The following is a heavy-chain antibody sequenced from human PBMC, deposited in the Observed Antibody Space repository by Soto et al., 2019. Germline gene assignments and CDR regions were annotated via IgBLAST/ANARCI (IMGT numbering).Heavy chain of an antibody. J-gene: IGHJ6*02. Sequence: PSQTLSLTCAISGDSVSSNSAAWNWIRQSPSRGLEWLGRTYYRSKWYNDYAVSVKSRITINPDTSKNQFSLQLNSVTPEDTAVYYCARDPGFGVAVVLPKQWLAHYGMDFWGPGTTVTVSS. V-gene: IGHV6-1*01. CDR2: TYYRSKWYN. D-gene: IGHD6-19*01. CDR3: ARDPGFGVAVVLPKQWLAHYGMDF. CDR1: GDSVSSNSAA.